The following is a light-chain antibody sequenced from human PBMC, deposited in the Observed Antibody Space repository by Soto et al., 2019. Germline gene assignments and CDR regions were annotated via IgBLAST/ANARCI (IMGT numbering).Light chain of an antibody. Sequence: EIVLTQSPGTLSFSPGQRATLSCRASQSVSSSYFAWYQQKPGQAPRLLIYGASSRATGIPDRFSGSGSGTDFTLTISRLEPEDFAVYYCQQYGSSPWTFGQGTKVDIK. J-gene: IGKJ1*01. CDR3: QQYGSSPWT. CDR2: GAS. CDR1: QSVSSSY. V-gene: IGKV3-20*01.